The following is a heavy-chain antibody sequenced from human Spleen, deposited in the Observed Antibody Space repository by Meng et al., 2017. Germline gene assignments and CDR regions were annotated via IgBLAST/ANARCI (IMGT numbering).Heavy chain of an antibody. J-gene: IGHJ4*02. V-gene: IGHV3-49*04. Sequence: GESLMISCTASGFTFGDYAMSWVRQAPGKGLEWVGFIRSKAYGGTTEYAASVKGRFTISRDDSKSIAYLQMNSLKTEDTAVYYCTRDAEDIVVVVAATLSYFDYWGQGSLVTVSS. CDR2: IRSKAYGGTT. CDR1: GFTFGDYA. CDR3: TRDAEDIVVVVAATLSYFDY. D-gene: IGHD2-15*01.